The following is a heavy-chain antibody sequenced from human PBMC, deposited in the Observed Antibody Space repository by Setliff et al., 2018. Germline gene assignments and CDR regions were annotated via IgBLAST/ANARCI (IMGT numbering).Heavy chain of an antibody. CDR3: ARSPSSGAYWNPRPFYSDY. Sequence: SETLSLTCTVSGASISSGGYYWTWIRQPAGKALEWIGHISPSGSTTYNPSLKSRVTISPDTSKNHFSLKVNSVTAADTALYYCARSPSSGAYWNPRPFYSDYWGQGTLVPSPQ. D-gene: IGHD1-26*01. V-gene: IGHV4-61*09. J-gene: IGHJ4*02. CDR2: ISPSGST. CDR1: GASISSGGYY.